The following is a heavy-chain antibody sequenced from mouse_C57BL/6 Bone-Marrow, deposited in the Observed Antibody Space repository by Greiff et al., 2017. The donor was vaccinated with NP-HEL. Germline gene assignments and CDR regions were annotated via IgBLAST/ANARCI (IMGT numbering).Heavy chain of an antibody. CDR2: IDPSDSYT. D-gene: IGHD1-1*01. V-gene: IGHV1-50*01. CDR3: ARKAYYGRSYEFAY. CDR1: GYTFTTYW. J-gene: IGHJ3*01. Sequence: QVQLQQPGAELVKPGASVKLSCKASGYTFTTYWMQWVKQRPGQGLEWIGEIDPSDSYTNYNQKFKGKATLTADTSSSTAYMQLSSLTSEDSAVYYCARKAYYGRSYEFAYWGQGTLVTVSA.